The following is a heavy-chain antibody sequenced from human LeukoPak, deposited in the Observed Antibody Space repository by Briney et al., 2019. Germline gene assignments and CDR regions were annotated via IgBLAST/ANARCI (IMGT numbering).Heavy chain of an antibody. V-gene: IGHV1-8*02. D-gene: IGHD3-22*01. CDR2: MNPNSGNT. J-gene: IGHJ4*02. Sequence: ASVKVSCKASGYTFTSYDINWVRQATGQGLEWMGWMNPNSGNTGYAQKFQGRVTMTRNTSISTAYMELSSLRSEDTAVYYCARGVDRYDSSGYYPRGSPTLPEADYWGQGTLVTVSS. CDR3: ARGVDRYDSSGYYPRGSPTLPEADY. CDR1: GYTFTSYD.